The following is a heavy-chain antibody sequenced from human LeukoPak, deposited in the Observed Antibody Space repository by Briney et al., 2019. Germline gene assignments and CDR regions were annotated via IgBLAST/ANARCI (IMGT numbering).Heavy chain of an antibody. CDR3: ARRETIPFDY. Sequence: SETLSLTCAVYGGSFSGYYWSWIRQPPGKGLEWIGEINHSGSTNYNPSLKSRVTISVDTSKNQFSLKLSPVTAADTAVYYCARRETIPFDYWGQGTLVTVSS. J-gene: IGHJ4*02. D-gene: IGHD1-7*01. CDR2: INHSGST. CDR1: GGSFSGYY. V-gene: IGHV4-34*01.